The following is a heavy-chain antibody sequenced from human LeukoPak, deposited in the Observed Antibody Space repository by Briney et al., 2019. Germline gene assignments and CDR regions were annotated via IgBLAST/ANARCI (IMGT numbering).Heavy chain of an antibody. CDR2: MNPNSGNT. CDR3: ARGERELDGPCYYYYYMDV. J-gene: IGHJ6*03. Sequence: GASVKVSCKASGYTFTSYDINWVRQATGQGLEWMGWMNPNSGNTGYAQKFQGRVTMTRNTSISTAYMELSSLRSEDTAVYYCARGERELDGPCYYYYYMDVWGKGTTVTVSS. V-gene: IGHV1-8*01. CDR1: GYTFTSYD. D-gene: IGHD1-1*01.